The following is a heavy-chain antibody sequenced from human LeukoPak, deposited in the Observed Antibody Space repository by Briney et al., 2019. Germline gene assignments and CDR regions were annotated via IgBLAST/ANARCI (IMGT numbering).Heavy chain of an antibody. CDR2: IKSKTNGGAR. CDR1: GLSFSNAW. J-gene: IGHJ3*02. CDR3: TTVNYDILTGQDAFDM. V-gene: IGHV3-15*01. Sequence: GGSLRLSCTASGLSFSNAWLSWVRQAPGKGLEWLGRIKSKTNGGARDRAAFLKGRFSISRDDSKKTMYLQMYSLKSEDTAVYYCTTVNYDILTGQDAFDMWGQGTMVTVSS. D-gene: IGHD3-9*01.